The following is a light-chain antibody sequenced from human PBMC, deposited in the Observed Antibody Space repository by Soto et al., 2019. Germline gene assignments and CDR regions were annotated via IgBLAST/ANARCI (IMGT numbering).Light chain of an antibody. CDR1: QSISSY. CDR2: AAS. J-gene: IGKJ5*01. V-gene: IGKV1-39*01. Sequence: RMPQYPSSLSASVGDRVTITCRASQSISSYLNWYQQKPGKAPKLLIYAASSLQSGVPSRFSGSGSGTDFTLTICSLQPEDFATYYCQQSYSTQPTSAQGTRLEIK. CDR3: QQSYSTQPT.